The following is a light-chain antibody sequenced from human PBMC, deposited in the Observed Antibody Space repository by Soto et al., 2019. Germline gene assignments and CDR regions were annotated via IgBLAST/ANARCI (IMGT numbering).Light chain of an antibody. Sequence: QSALTQPPSASGSPGQSVTVSCTGTSSDVGGYNFVSWYQHHPGKAPKLIIYEISKRPSGVPDRFSGSKSDNTASLTVSGLQAEDEADYFCSSYAGNNNYVFGTGTKLTVL. CDR2: EIS. V-gene: IGLV2-8*01. CDR1: SSDVGGYNF. J-gene: IGLJ1*01. CDR3: SSYAGNNNYV.